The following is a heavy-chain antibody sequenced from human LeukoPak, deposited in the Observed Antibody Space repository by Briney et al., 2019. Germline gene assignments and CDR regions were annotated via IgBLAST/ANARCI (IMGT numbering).Heavy chain of an antibody. Sequence: ASVRVSCKASGYTFTGYYMHWVRQAPGQGLEWMGWINPNTGGTKYVQKFQGRVTMTRDTSISTADMELSRLTSDDTAVYYCARGVSGFYFDYWGQGTLVTVTS. CDR2: INPNTGGT. CDR1: GYTFTGYY. CDR3: ARGVSGFYFDY. D-gene: IGHD6-6*01. V-gene: IGHV1-2*02. J-gene: IGHJ4*02.